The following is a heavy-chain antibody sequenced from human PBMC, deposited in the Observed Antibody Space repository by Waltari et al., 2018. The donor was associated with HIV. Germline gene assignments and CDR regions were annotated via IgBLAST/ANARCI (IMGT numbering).Heavy chain of an antibody. CDR3: ARSQQGFDY. Sequence: QLQMQESGPGLVKPSETLSLSCTVSGGSLSSSSYYWGWLRQPPGKGLEWLGSVYYSGSAYYNPSLRSRVTIFVDTSKNQFSLNLSSVTAADTATYYCARSQQGFDYWGQGTLVTVSS. J-gene: IGHJ4*02. V-gene: IGHV4-39*01. CDR2: VYYSGSA. CDR1: GGSLSSSSYY.